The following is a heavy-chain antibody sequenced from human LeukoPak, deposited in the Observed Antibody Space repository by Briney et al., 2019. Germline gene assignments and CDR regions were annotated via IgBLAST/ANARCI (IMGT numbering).Heavy chain of an antibody. D-gene: IGHD6-19*01. CDR2: INPNSGGT. CDR3: ARGAVAGPYYFDY. CDR1: GYTFTGYY. Sequence: ASVKVSCKASGYTFTGYYMHWVRQAPGQGLEGMGWINPNSGGTNYAQKFQGRVTMTRDTSISTAYMELSRLRSDDTAVYYCARGAVAGPYYFDYWGQGTLVTVSS. V-gene: IGHV1-2*02. J-gene: IGHJ4*02.